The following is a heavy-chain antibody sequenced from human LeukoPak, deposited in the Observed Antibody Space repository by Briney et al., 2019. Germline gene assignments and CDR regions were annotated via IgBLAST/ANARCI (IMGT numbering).Heavy chain of an antibody. J-gene: IGHJ6*02. V-gene: IGHV4-59*01. D-gene: IGHD3-10*01. Sequence: SETLSLTCTVSGGSISSYHWSWIRQPPGKGLEWIGYIYYSGNTNYNPSLKSRVTISVETSKNQFSLKVTSVTAADTAVYFCARDQLRYYGSDTYYSDMDFWGQGTTVTVSS. CDR2: IYYSGNT. CDR3: ARDQLRYYGSDTYYSDMDF. CDR1: GGSISSYH.